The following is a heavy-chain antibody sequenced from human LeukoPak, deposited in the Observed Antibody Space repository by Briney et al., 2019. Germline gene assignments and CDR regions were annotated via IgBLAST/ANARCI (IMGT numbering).Heavy chain of an antibody. V-gene: IGHV3-21*01. J-gene: IGHJ4*02. D-gene: IGHD2-15*01. CDR3: ARGALVVVAATRNDY. Sequence: GGSLRLSCAASGFTFSSYSMNWVRQAPGKGLEWVSSISSSSSYIYYADSVKGRFTISRDNAKNSLYLQMNSLRAEDTAVYYCARGALVVVAATRNDYWGQGTLVTVPS. CDR2: ISSSSSYI. CDR1: GFTFSSYS.